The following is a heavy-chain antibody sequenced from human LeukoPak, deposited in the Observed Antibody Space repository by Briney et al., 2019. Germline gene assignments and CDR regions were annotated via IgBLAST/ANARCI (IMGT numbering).Heavy chain of an antibody. CDR2: ISYDGSNK. D-gene: IGHD6-13*01. CDR1: GFTFSSYG. J-gene: IGHJ4*02. CDR3: AKDSAAGDY. V-gene: IGHV3-30*18. Sequence: GGSLRLSSAASGFTFSSYGMHWVRQAPGKGLEWVAVISYDGSNKYYADSVKGRFTISRDNSKNTLYLQMNSLRAEDTAVYYCAKDSAAGDYWGQGTLVTVSS.